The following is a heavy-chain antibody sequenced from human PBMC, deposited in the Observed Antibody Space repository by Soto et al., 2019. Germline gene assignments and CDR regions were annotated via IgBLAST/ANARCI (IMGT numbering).Heavy chain of an antibody. CDR1: GFTFSTYA. J-gene: IGHJ3*02. Sequence: GGSLRLSCAASGFTFSTYAMSWVRQAPGKGLEWVSGISATGGTTYYADSVKVRFTIFRDNSTNTLFLLMNSLRDDATAVYYCANGAHCSETTCPPGPIWGKGTMVTASS. V-gene: IGHV3-23*01. CDR2: ISATGGTT. D-gene: IGHD2-15*01. CDR3: ANGAHCSETTCPPGPI.